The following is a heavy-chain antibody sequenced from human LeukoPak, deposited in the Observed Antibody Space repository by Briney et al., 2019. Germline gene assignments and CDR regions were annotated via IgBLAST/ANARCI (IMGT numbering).Heavy chain of an antibody. CDR2: ISTYNGDT. Sequence: ASVKVSCKASGYTFTSYGINWVRQAPGQGLEWMGWISTYNGDTNYARKLQGRVTMTTDTSTSTAYMDLRSLRSDDTAVYYCARGVRDSSSWFIWGQGSLVTVSS. D-gene: IGHD6-13*01. V-gene: IGHV1-18*01. CDR3: ARGVRDSSSWFI. CDR1: GYTFTSYG. J-gene: IGHJ4*02.